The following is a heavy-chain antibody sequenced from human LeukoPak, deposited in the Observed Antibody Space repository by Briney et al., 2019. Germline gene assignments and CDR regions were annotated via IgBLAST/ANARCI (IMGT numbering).Heavy chain of an antibody. D-gene: IGHD6-19*01. J-gene: IGHJ3*02. V-gene: IGHV4-59*01. CDR2: IYYSGST. CDR1: GGSISSYY. CDR3: ASYSSGWLDAFDI. Sequence: PSGTLSLTCTVPGGSISSYYWSWIRQPPGKGLEWIGYIYYSGSTNYNPSLKSRVTISVDTSKNQFSLKPSSVTAADTAVYYCASYSSGWLDAFDIWGQGTMVTVSS.